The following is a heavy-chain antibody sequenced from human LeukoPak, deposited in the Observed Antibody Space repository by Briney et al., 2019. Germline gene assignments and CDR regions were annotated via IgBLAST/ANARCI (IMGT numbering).Heavy chain of an antibody. Sequence: GGSLRLSCAASGFTFSDYYMSWIRQATGKGLEWGSYISSSGSTIYYADSVKGRFTISRDNAKNSLYLQMNSLRAEDTAVYYCASGVAAAGTESYWGQGTLVTVSS. CDR1: GFTFSDYY. J-gene: IGHJ4*02. D-gene: IGHD6-13*01. CDR3: ASGVAAAGTESY. CDR2: ISSSGSTI. V-gene: IGHV3-11*01.